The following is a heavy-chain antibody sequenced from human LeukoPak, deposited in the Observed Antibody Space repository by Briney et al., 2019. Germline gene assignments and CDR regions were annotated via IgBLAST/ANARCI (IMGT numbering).Heavy chain of an antibody. Sequence: PGGSLRLSCAASGFTFSSYWMSWVRQAPGKGLEWVANIKQDGGEKYYVDSVKGRFTISRDNAENSLCLQMNSLRAEDTAVYFCAREIVTTTGVPKYYFDSWGQGTLVTVSS. CDR1: GFTFSSYW. D-gene: IGHD5-12*01. V-gene: IGHV3-7*01. CDR2: IKQDGGEK. CDR3: AREIVTTTGVPKYYFDS. J-gene: IGHJ4*02.